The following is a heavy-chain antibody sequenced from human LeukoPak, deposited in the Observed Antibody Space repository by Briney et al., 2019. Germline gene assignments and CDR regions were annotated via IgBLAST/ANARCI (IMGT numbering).Heavy chain of an antibody. V-gene: IGHV3-33*01. Sequence: GGSLRLSCAASGFTFSSYGMHWVRQAPGKGLEWVAVIWYDGSNKYYADSVKGRFTISRDNSKNTLYLQMNSLRAEDTAVYYCARASYYYGSGSYSFDYWGQGTLVTVSS. J-gene: IGHJ4*02. CDR1: GFTFSSYG. CDR2: IWYDGSNK. CDR3: ARASYYYGSGSYSFDY. D-gene: IGHD3-10*01.